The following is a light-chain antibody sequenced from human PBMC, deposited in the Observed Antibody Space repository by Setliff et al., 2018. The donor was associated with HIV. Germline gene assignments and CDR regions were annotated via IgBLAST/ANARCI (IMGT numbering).Light chain of an antibody. CDR2: DVS. Sequence: HSALTQPASVSGSPGQSITISCIGTSSDVGGYDFVSWYQQRPGKAPKLIIFDVSERPSGVSHRFSGSKSGNTASLTISGLQTEDEADYFCASYRSPATYVFGIGTKVTVL. V-gene: IGLV2-14*03. CDR1: SSDVGGYDF. CDR3: ASYRSPATYV. J-gene: IGLJ1*01.